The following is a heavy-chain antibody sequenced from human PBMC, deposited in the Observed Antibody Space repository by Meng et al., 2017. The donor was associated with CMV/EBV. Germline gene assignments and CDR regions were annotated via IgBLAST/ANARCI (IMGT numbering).Heavy chain of an antibody. D-gene: IGHD1-26*01. Sequence: HVQLMRYGAEVNKPGASGKFACKASGYTCSGYGISWVQQAPGQGLEWMGWISAYNGNTNYAQKLQGRVTMTTDTSTSTAYMELRSLRSDDTAVYYCARGVGAELDAEYFQHWGQGTLVTVSS. CDR1: GYTCSGYG. J-gene: IGHJ1*01. V-gene: IGHV1-18*01. CDR2: ISAYNGNT. CDR3: ARGVGAELDAEYFQH.